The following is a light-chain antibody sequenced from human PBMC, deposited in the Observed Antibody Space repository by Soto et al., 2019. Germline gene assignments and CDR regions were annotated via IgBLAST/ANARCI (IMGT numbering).Light chain of an antibody. CDR3: CSYAXSSTFV. CDR2: EGS. J-gene: IGLJ1*01. Sequence: QSVLTQPASVSGSPGQSITISCTGTSSVVGSYNLVSWYQQHPGKAPKLMIYEGSKRPSGVSNRFSGSKSGNTASLTISGLQAEDEADYYCCSYAXSSTFVFGTGTKVTVL. V-gene: IGLV2-23*01. CDR1: SSVVGSYNL.